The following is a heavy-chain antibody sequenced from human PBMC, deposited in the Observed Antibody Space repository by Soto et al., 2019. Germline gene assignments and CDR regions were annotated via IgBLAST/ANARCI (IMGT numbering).Heavy chain of an antibody. D-gene: IGHD5-12*01. V-gene: IGHV3-48*01. CDR1: GFTFSSYS. Sequence: GGSLRLSCAASGFTFSSYSMNWVRQAPGKGLEWVSYISSSSSTIYYADSVKGRFTISRDNAKNSLYLQMNSLRAEDTAVYYCAKRLGYSGYDSYYYYYYMDVWGKGTTVTVSS. J-gene: IGHJ6*03. CDR2: ISSSSSTI. CDR3: AKRLGYSGYDSYYYYYYMDV.